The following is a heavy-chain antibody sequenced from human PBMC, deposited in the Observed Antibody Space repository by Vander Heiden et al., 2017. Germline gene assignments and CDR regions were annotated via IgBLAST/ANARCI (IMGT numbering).Heavy chain of an antibody. CDR2: VNPISGGT. CDR1: GSTFTRYD. D-gene: IGHD2-2*02. V-gene: IGHV1-8*01. Sequence: QVQLVQSGAEVKKPEASVKVSCRASGSTFTRYDIIRVRQATGQGLEWMGRVNPISGGTDYAQQFKGRVTMTRNTSINTVYMELSSLRSEDTAVYFCAKDLHCSSPSCSTLENDYGMDIWGQGTTVTVSS. CDR3: AKDLHCSSPSCSTLENDYGMDI. J-gene: IGHJ6*02.